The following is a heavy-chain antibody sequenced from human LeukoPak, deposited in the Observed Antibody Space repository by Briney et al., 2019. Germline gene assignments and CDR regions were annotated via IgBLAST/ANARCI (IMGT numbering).Heavy chain of an antibody. V-gene: IGHV1-58*02. D-gene: IGHD3-3*01. CDR3: AAVNAYDFWSGYLTPDAFDI. J-gene: IGHJ3*02. Sequence: VASVKVSCKASGFTFTSSAMQWVRQARGQRLEWIGWIVVCSGNTNYAQKLRERVTITRDMSTSTAYMELSSLRSEDTAVYYCAAVNAYDFWSGYLTPDAFDIWGQGTMVTVSS. CDR1: GFTFTSSA. CDR2: IVVCSGNT.